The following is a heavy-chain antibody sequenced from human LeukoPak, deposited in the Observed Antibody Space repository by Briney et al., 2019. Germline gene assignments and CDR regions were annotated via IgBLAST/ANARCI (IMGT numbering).Heavy chain of an antibody. J-gene: IGHJ4*02. CDR3: ARGIGPYYFDY. CDR2: IYYGGST. D-gene: IGHD2-21*01. Sequence: SETLSLTCTVSGGSISSYYWSWIRQPPGKGLEWIGYIYYGGSTNYNPSLKSRVTISVDTSKNQFSLKLSSVTAADTAVYYCARGIGPYYFDYWGQGTLVTVSS. V-gene: IGHV4-59*01. CDR1: GGSISSYY.